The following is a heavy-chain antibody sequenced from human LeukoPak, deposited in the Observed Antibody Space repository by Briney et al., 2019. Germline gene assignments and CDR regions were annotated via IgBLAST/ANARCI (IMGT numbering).Heavy chain of an antibody. CDR2: INPNSGGT. J-gene: IGHJ4*02. CDR3: ARDVVVTAMGY. Sequence: ASVKVSCKASGYTFTGYYMHWVRQAPGQGLEWMGWINPNSGGTSYAQKFQGRVTMTRDTSISTAYMELSRLRSDDTAVYYCARDVVVTAMGYWGQGTLVTVSP. V-gene: IGHV1-2*02. CDR1: GYTFTGYY. D-gene: IGHD2-21*02.